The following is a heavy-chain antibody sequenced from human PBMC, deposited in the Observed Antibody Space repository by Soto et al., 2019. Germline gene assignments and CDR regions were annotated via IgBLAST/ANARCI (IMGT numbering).Heavy chain of an antibody. CDR3: ARHGVTAWAGKYYYGMDV. CDR2: IYPGDSDT. J-gene: IGHJ6*02. CDR1: GYSFTSYW. Sequence: GESLKISCKGSGYSFTSYWIGWVRQMPGKGLEWMGIIYPGDSDTRYSPSFQGQVTISADKSISTAYLQWSSLKASDTAMYYCARHGVTAWAGKYYYGMDVWGQGTTVTVSS. D-gene: IGHD1-20*01. V-gene: IGHV5-51*01.